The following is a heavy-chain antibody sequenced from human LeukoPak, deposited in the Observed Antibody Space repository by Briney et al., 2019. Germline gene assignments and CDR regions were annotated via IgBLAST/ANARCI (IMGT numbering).Heavy chain of an antibody. Sequence: GGSLRLSCAASGFTVSSYAMSWVRPAPGKGLEWVSGISGSGGSTYYADSVKGRFTISRDNSKNTLYLQMNSLRAEDTAVYYCAKGRDGYNADFDYWGQGTLVTVSS. CDR1: GFTVSSYA. D-gene: IGHD5-24*01. V-gene: IGHV3-23*01. J-gene: IGHJ4*02. CDR3: AKGRDGYNADFDY. CDR2: ISGSGGST.